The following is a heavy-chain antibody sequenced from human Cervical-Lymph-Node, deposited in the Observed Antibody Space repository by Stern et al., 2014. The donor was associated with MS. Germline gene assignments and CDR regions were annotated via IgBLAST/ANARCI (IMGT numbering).Heavy chain of an antibody. D-gene: IGHD5-12*01. CDR3: ARSPGGFTAYDGNWFDS. CDR2: MYPGDSDM. V-gene: IGHV5-51*01. Sequence: EVQLVESGAEVKKPGESLKISCKGSGYSFTNYWLGWGRQMAGKGLEWMGVMYPGDSDMRYSPSFQGQVPFSADKSISTAYLQWSSLKASDTAMYYCARSPGGFTAYDGNWFDSWGQGTLVTVSS. J-gene: IGHJ5*01. CDR1: GYSFTNYW.